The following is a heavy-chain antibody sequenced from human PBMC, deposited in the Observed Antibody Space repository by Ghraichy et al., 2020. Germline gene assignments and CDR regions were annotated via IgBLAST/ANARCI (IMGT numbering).Heavy chain of an antibody. D-gene: IGHD1-1*01. CDR3: ARHQRIVGSPGWFDP. Sequence: SETLSLTCTVSGGSISSSSYYWGWIRQPPGKGLEWIGSIYYSGSTYYNPSLKSRVTVSIDTSKNQFSLKLRSVTAADTAVFYCARHQRIVGSPGWFDPWGQGTLVTVSS. J-gene: IGHJ5*02. V-gene: IGHV4-39*01. CDR2: IYYSGST. CDR1: GGSISSSSYY.